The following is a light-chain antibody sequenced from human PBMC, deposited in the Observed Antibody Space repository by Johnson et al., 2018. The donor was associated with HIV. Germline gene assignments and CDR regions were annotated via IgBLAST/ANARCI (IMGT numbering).Light chain of an antibody. J-gene: IGLJ1*01. CDR3: GTGDSSLSAYV. CDR2: ENN. V-gene: IGLV1-51*02. Sequence: QSVLTQPPSVSAAPGQKVTISCSGSSSNIGSNFVSWYQQLPGTAPKVLIYENNKRPSGIPARFSGSKSGTSATLGITGLQTGDEADYYCGTGDSSLSAYVFGTGTKVTVL. CDR1: SSNIGSNF.